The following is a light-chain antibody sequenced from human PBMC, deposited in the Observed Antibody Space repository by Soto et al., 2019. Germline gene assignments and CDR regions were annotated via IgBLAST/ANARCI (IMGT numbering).Light chain of an antibody. J-gene: IGLJ2*01. CDR1: GSDVGGSNS. CDR3: SSYTTSSALKVV. CDR2: DDR. Sequence: QSALTQPASVSGSPGQSVTISCTGTGSDVGGSNSVSWYQQHPGKAPKLLIYDDRNWPSGVSNRFSGSKSGNTASLTISGLQAEDEADYYCSSYTTSSALKVVFGGGTKLTVL. V-gene: IGLV2-14*01.